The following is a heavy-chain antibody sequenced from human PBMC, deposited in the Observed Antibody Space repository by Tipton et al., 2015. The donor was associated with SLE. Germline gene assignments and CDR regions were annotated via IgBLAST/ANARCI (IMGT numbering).Heavy chain of an antibody. CDR3: ARDLGYFSSTYCPREGYFDY. D-gene: IGHD2-2*01. CDR1: GGSISPFY. Sequence: TLSLTCSVSGGSISPFYWSWIRRAPGKGLEWIGYISYTGNTNYNPSLQSRVTISVDPSKNQFSLKLTSVTAADTAVYYCARDLGYFSSTYCPREGYFDYWGQGTLVTVSS. J-gene: IGHJ4*02. CDR2: ISYTGNT. V-gene: IGHV4-59*01.